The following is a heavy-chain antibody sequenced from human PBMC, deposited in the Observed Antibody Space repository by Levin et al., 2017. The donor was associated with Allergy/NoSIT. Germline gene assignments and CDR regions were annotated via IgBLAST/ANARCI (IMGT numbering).Heavy chain of an antibody. J-gene: IGHJ4*02. V-gene: IGHV4-34*01. Sequence: SETLSLTCAVYGGSFSDYYWSWIRQPPGKGLEWIGEIDHSGSTSYNPSLKSRVTISVDTSKNQFSLKLRSVTAADTAVYYCASSPNGYTYDFDNWGRGTLVTVSS. CDR2: IDHSGST. D-gene: IGHD5-18*01. CDR1: GGSFSDYY. CDR3: ASSPNGYTYDFDN.